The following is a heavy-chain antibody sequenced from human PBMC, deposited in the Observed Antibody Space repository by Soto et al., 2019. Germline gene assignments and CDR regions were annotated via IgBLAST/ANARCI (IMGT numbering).Heavy chain of an antibody. Sequence: EVQLVESGGGLVQPGGSLRLSCAASGFTFSSYSMNWVRQAPGKGLEWVSYISSSSSTIYYADSVKGRFTISRDNAKNSLYLQMNSLRAEDTAVYYCARGVHGDYAILAEYFQHWGQGTLVTVSS. CDR2: ISSSSSTI. CDR1: GFTFSSYS. J-gene: IGHJ1*01. CDR3: ARGVHGDYAILAEYFQH. D-gene: IGHD4-17*01. V-gene: IGHV3-48*01.